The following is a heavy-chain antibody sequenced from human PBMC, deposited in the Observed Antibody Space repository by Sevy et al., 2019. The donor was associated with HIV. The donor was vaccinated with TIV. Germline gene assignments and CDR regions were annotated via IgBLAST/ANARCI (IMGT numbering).Heavy chain of an antibody. Sequence: GESLKISCQGSGYSFTNDWISWVRQMPGKGLEWMGSIDPSDSYTSYSPSFQGHVTISADKSISTAYLQWSSLKASDTAMYYCARDRYCSSTSCYADAFDIWGQGTMVTVSS. CDR1: GYSFTNDW. CDR3: ARDRYCSSTSCYADAFDI. J-gene: IGHJ3*02. CDR2: IDPSDSYT. V-gene: IGHV5-10-1*01. D-gene: IGHD2-2*01.